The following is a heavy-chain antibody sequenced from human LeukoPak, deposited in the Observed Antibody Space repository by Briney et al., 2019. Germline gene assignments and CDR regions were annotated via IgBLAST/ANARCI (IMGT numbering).Heavy chain of an antibody. Sequence: KPSETLSLTCTVSGGSISSSSYYWGWIRQPPGKGLEWIGSIYYSGSTYYNPSLKSRVTISVDTSKNQFSLKLSSVTAADTAVYYCARGDYLGGQWLVLNAFDIWGQGTMVTVSS. D-gene: IGHD6-19*01. J-gene: IGHJ3*02. CDR3: ARGDYLGGQWLVLNAFDI. V-gene: IGHV4-39*07. CDR2: IYYSGST. CDR1: GGSISSSSYY.